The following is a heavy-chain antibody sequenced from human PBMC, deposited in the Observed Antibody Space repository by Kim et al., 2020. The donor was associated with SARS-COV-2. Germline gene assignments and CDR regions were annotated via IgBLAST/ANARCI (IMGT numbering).Heavy chain of an antibody. Sequence: GGSLRLSCAASGFTFSSYEMNWVRQAPGKGLEWVSYISSSGSTIYYADSVKGRFTISRDNAKNSLYLQMNSLRAEDTAVYYCARDPYSGSYNYYGMDVWGQGTTVTVSS. J-gene: IGHJ6*02. CDR3: ARDPYSGSYNYYGMDV. V-gene: IGHV3-48*03. CDR2: ISSSGSTI. CDR1: GFTFSSYE. D-gene: IGHD6-13*01.